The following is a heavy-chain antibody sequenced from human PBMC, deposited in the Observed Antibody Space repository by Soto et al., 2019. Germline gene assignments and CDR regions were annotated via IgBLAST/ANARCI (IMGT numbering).Heavy chain of an antibody. V-gene: IGHV1-18*04. Sequence: GASVTVCCKASGYRFSSYGINWVRQDPGHGPERMGRISTYHGHTDYAQNFQGRVTMTTDTSTSTAYLDLTTQSADDTSVYYCARDSEVEWLVRPYSCLDVCGQEITATVS. CDR3: ARDSEVEWLVRPYSCLDV. CDR1: GYRFSSYG. J-gene: IGHJ6*02. CDR2: ISTYHGHT. D-gene: IGHD6-19*01.